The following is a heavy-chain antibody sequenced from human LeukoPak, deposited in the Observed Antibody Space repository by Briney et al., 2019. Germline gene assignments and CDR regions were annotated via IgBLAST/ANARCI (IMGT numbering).Heavy chain of an antibody. CDR2: INPSGGST. J-gene: IGHJ6*02. CDR1: GYTFTSYY. Sequence: GASVKVSCKASGYTFTSYYMHRVRQAPGQGLEWMGIINPSGGSTSYAQKFQGRVTMTRDTSTSTVYMELSSLRSEDTAVYYCAREWAPPDTAMVDGMDVWGQGTTVTVSS. CDR3: AREWAPPDTAMVDGMDV. V-gene: IGHV1-46*01. D-gene: IGHD5-18*01.